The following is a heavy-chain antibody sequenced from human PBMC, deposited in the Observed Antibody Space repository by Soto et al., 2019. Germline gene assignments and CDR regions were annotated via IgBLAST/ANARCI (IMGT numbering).Heavy chain of an antibody. V-gene: IGHV4-30-4*01. Sequence: SETLSLTCTVSGGSISSSSYYWSWIRQPPGKGLEWIGYIYYSGSTYYNPSLKSRVTISVDTSKNQFSLKLSSVTAADTAVYYCAVRGYGSGSDYFDYWGQGTLVTVSS. D-gene: IGHD3-10*01. CDR2: IYYSGST. J-gene: IGHJ4*02. CDR3: AVRGYGSGSDYFDY. CDR1: GGSISSSSYY.